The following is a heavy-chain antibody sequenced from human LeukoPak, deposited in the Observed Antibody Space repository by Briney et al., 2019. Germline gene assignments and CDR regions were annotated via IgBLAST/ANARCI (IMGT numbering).Heavy chain of an antibody. D-gene: IGHD3-10*01. CDR2: FASDDNI. Sequence: PGGSLRLSCAASGFSISDYWMHWVRHAPGKGLVWVSRFASDDNIVYAASVKGRFTISRDNAKNTLYLQMNSLRAEDTAVYYCARSRFGELLDYWGQGSLVTVSS. CDR1: GFSISDYW. V-gene: IGHV3-74*01. J-gene: IGHJ4*02. CDR3: ARSRFGELLDY.